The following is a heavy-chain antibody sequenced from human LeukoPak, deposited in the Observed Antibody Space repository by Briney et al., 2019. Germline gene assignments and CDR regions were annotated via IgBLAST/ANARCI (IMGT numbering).Heavy chain of an antibody. CDR1: GFTFSSYW. CDR3: ARSSTTVTTRFFDL. V-gene: IGHV3-7*03. J-gene: IGHJ2*01. Sequence: GGSLRLSCAASGFTFSSYWMSWVRQASGKGLEWVANIKQDGSEKYYVDSVKGRFTISRDNAKNSLYLEMNSLSPEDTALYYCARSSTTVTTRFFDLWGRGTLVTVSS. CDR2: IKQDGSEK. D-gene: IGHD4-17*01.